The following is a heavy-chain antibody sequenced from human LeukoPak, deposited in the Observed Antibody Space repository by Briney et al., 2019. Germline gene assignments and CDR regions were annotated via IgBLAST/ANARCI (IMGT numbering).Heavy chain of an antibody. CDR2: IYYSGST. D-gene: IGHD3-10*01. Sequence: SETLSLTCTVSGGSISSYYWSWIRQPPGKGLEWIGYIYYSGSTNYNPPLKSRVTISVDTSKNQFSLKLSSVTAADTAVYYCARGDYYGSGSYYNLYYWGQGTLVTVSS. CDR3: ARGDYYGSGSYYNLYY. V-gene: IGHV4-59*01. CDR1: GGSISSYY. J-gene: IGHJ4*02.